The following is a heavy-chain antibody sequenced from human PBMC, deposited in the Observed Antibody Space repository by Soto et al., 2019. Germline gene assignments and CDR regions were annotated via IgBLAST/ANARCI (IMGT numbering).Heavy chain of an antibody. CDR1: GFTFSSYS. CDR2: ICSSSSTK. CDR3: TSSMDCRSISCYAWADDFDT. V-gene: IGHV3-48*01. D-gene: IGHD2-2*01. Sequence: PGGSLRLSCAASGFTFSSYSMNWVRQAPGKGLEWVAYICSSSSTKYYADSVKGRFTISRDNSKNTLYLQMNSLRAEDTAVYYCTSSMDCRSISCYAWADDFDTWGQGTMVTVSS. J-gene: IGHJ3*02.